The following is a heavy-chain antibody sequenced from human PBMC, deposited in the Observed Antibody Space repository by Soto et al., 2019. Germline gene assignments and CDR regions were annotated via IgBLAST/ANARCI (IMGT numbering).Heavy chain of an antibody. V-gene: IGHV4-39*01. CDR2: IYYSGST. CDR1: GGSISSSSYY. CDR3: ARHCVRDYYGSGSYYSYYYGMDV. J-gene: IGHJ6*02. D-gene: IGHD3-10*01. Sequence: PSETLSLTCTVSGGSISSSSYYWGWIRQPPGKGLEWIGSIYYSGSTYYNPSLKSRVTISVDTSKNQFSLKLSSVTAADTAVYYCARHCVRDYYGSGSYYSYYYGMDVWGQGTTVTVSS.